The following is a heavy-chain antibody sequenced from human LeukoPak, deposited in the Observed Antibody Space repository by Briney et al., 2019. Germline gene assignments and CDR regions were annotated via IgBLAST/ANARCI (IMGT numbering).Heavy chain of an antibody. CDR1: GGSISSSSYY. D-gene: IGHD6-13*01. CDR3: ARVTSAAAGYREYFQH. CDR2: IYYSGST. Sequence: SETLSLTCTVSGGSISSSSYYWGWIRQPPGKGLEWIGSIYYSGSTYYNPSLKSRVTISVDTSTNQFSLKLSSVTAADTAVYYCARVTSAAAGYREYFQHWGQGTLVTVSS. J-gene: IGHJ1*01. V-gene: IGHV4-39*07.